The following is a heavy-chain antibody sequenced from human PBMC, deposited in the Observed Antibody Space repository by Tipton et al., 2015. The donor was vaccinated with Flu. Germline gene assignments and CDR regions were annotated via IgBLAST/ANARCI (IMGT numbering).Heavy chain of an antibody. D-gene: IGHD4-11*01. CDR3: VRRDYSNYVSEPKNWFDP. CDR2: IHRSGNT. CDR1: GDSIGSDYY. Sequence: TLSLTCSVSGDSIGSDYYWGWIRQPPGKGLEWLGNIHRSGNTHYNSSLKSRVTISLDKSKNQFSLRLVSMTATDTAVYYCVRRDYSNYVSEPKNWFDPWGQGILVTVSS. V-gene: IGHV4-38-2*01. J-gene: IGHJ5*02.